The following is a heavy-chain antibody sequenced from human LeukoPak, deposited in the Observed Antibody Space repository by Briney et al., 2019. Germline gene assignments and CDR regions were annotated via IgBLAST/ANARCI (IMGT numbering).Heavy chain of an antibody. CDR1: GFTVSSNY. V-gene: IGHV3-53*01. J-gene: IGHJ4*02. Sequence: GGSLRLSCAASGFTVSSNYMSWVRQAPGKGLERVSVIYSGGSTYYADSAKGRFTISRDNSKNTLYLQLNSLRAEDTAVYYCARDAYSSSFFDYWGQGTLVTVSS. D-gene: IGHD6-13*01. CDR2: IYSGGST. CDR3: ARDAYSSSFFDY.